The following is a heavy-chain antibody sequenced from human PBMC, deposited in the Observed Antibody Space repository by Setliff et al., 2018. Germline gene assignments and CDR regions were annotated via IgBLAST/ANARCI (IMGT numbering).Heavy chain of an antibody. CDR2: IHYSGST. CDR1: GGSISSSTDY. Sequence: SETLSLTCSVSGGSISSSTDYWGWIRQPPGKGLEWIGNIHYSGSTYYNPSLKSRLTIYVDTSKRQFSLSLSSVTAADTAVYYCARGPGSHGYCDSSGYYYARGDWFDPWGQGTLVTVSS. D-gene: IGHD3-22*01. J-gene: IGHJ5*02. V-gene: IGHV4-39*01. CDR3: ARGPGSHGYCDSSGYYYARGDWFDP.